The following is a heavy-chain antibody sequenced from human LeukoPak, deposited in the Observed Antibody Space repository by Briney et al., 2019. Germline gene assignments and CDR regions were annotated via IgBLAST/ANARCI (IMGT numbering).Heavy chain of an antibody. V-gene: IGHV4-61*02. CDR3: ARARGYYDIFDY. CDR1: GGSISSGNYY. D-gene: IGHD3-9*01. CDR2: IYTSGST. J-gene: IGHJ4*02. Sequence: SETLSLTCTVSGGSISSGNYYWSWIRQPAGKGLEWIGRIYTSGSTNYNPSLKSRVTISVDTSKNQFSLKLSSVTAADTAVYYCARARGYYDIFDYWGQGTLVTVSS.